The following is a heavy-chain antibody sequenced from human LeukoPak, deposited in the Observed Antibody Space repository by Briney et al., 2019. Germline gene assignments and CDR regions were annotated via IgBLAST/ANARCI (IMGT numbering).Heavy chain of an antibody. CDR1: GGSISSGGYY. CDR2: IYYSGSP. D-gene: IGHD1-7*01. J-gene: IGHJ4*02. V-gene: IGHV4-31*01. Sequence: PSQTLSLTCSVSGGSISSGGYYWSWIRQHPGEGVEWIEYIYYSGSPYYNPSLKSQVTISVDTSNNQFSLKLSSVTAADTAVYYCARMRFNWNYVLDYWGQGTLVTVSS. CDR3: ARMRFNWNYVLDY.